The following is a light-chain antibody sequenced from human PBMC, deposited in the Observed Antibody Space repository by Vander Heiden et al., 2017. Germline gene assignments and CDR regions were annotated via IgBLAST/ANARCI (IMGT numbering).Light chain of an antibody. J-gene: IGKJ1*01. Sequence: EIVMTQSPASLAVSLSARATINCKSSQSVLSSSNNKNYLAWYQQKPGQPPKLLIYWASTRETGVPDRFSGSGSGTDFTLTISSLQAEDVAVYYCQQYYSRFRRFGQGTKVEFK. CDR1: QSVLSSSNNKNY. V-gene: IGKV4-1*01. CDR3: QQYYSRFRR. CDR2: WAS.